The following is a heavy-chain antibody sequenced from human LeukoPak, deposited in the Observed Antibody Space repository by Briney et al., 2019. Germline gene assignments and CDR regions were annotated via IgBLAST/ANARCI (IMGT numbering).Heavy chain of an antibody. Sequence: GGSLRLSCAASGFPFSTYPMTWVRQAPGKGLEWVSGSTSNGNTYYPESLKGRFTISRDNSKNTLYLQMNSLRDEDTAVYYCAKWSSSGYGSYLDYWGQGSPVAVSS. CDR1: GFPFSTYP. V-gene: IGHV3-23*01. D-gene: IGHD3-22*01. CDR3: AKWSSSGYGSYLDY. CDR2: STSNGNT. J-gene: IGHJ4*02.